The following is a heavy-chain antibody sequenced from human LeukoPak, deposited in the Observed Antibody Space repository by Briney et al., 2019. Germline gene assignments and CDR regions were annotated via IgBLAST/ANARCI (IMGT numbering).Heavy chain of an antibody. D-gene: IGHD5-18*01. J-gene: IGHJ4*02. V-gene: IGHV3-66*04. CDR3: ARRGHGYGSPFDY. Sequence: PGGSLRLSCAASGFTVSSNYMSWVRQAPGKGLEWVSMIYPDGNTFNTNSVKGRFTISRDNSKNTLDLQMSSLRAEDTAVYYCARRGHGYGSPFDYWGQGTLVTVSS. CDR1: GFTVSSNY. CDR2: IYPDGNT.